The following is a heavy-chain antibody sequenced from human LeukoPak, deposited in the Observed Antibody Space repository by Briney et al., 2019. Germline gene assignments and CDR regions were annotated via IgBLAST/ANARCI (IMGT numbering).Heavy chain of an antibody. V-gene: IGHV3-23*01. CDR3: AKSVYHSGNY. Sequence: GGSLRLSCSASGFTISTYGMSWVRQAPGKGLEWVSSISGGTTYYADSVKGRFTISRDNSKNTVSLQMNSLRAEDTAVYYCAKSVYHSGNYWGQGTLVTVSS. D-gene: IGHD3-10*01. CDR2: ISGGTT. J-gene: IGHJ4*02. CDR1: GFTISTYG.